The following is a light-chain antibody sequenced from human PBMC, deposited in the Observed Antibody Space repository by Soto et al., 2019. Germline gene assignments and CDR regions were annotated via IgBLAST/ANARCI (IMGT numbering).Light chain of an antibody. CDR3: TSYTTSSSTYV. V-gene: IGLV2-14*01. CDR2: EVS. Sequence: QSVLTQPASVSGSPGQSITISCTGTSSDVGDYNYVSWYQQHPGKAPKLMIFEVSNRPSGVSNRFSGSKSGNTASLTISGIQAEDEADYYCTSYTTSSSTYVFGTGTKLTVL. CDR1: SSDVGDYNY. J-gene: IGLJ1*01.